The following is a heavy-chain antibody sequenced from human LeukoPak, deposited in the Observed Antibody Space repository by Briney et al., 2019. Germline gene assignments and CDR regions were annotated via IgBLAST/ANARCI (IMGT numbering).Heavy chain of an antibody. CDR1: GGSISSYY. CDR3: ARDEWFGEYKGEY. D-gene: IGHD3-10*01. CDR2: IYTSGST. Sequence: SETLSLTCTVSGGSISSYYWSWIRQPAGKGLVWIGRIYTSGSTNYNPSLKSRVTMSVDTSKNQFSLKVSSVTAADTAVYYCARDEWFGEYKGEYWGQGTLVTVSS. J-gene: IGHJ4*02. V-gene: IGHV4-4*07.